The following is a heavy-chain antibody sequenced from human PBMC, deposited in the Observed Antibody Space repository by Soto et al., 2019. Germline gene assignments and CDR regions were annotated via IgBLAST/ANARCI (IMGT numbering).Heavy chain of an antibody. CDR2: ISWDDDK. J-gene: IGHJ5*02. V-gene: IGHV2-5*02. CDR1: GFSLSTTGVR. Sequence: SGPTLVNPTQTLTLTCTFSGFSLSTTGVRVGWIRQPPGMALEWLAIISWDDDKQYSPSLRNRLTITKDTSKNQVVLTMTNMDPVDTGTYYCAHRRAWSSDLYDCFDPWGQGMLVTVSS. D-gene: IGHD6-19*01. CDR3: AHRRAWSSDLYDCFDP.